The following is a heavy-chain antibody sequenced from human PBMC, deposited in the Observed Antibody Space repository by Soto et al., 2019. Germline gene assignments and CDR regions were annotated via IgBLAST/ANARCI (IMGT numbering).Heavy chain of an antibody. CDR2: IWYDGSHQ. Sequence: QVQLLESGGGVVQPGTSLRLSCAASGFTFVKYDMHWVRQAPGKGLEWVAVIWYDGSHQYSADSVKGRFTISRVNTKNTVDLQLNTLAVSDTAVYFCARLGHHHSLNLWGHGTMVIVSS. CDR3: ARLGHHHSLNL. J-gene: IGHJ3*01. CDR1: GFTFVKYD. V-gene: IGHV3-33*01. D-gene: IGHD1-1*01.